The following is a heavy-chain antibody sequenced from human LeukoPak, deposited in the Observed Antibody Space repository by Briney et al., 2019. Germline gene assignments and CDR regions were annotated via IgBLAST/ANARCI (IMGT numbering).Heavy chain of an antibody. Sequence: GGSLRLSCTASGFIFSSYTMHWVRQGPGKGLGWVAVISYDGTNKYVDSVKGRFTISRDNSKNTLYLQMNSLRVEDTAIYYCTRGTYGSGTYYNGPDYWGQGTLVTVSS. CDR2: ISYDGTNK. CDR3: TRGTYGSGTYYNGPDY. D-gene: IGHD3-10*01. V-gene: IGHV3-30-3*01. J-gene: IGHJ4*02. CDR1: GFIFSSYT.